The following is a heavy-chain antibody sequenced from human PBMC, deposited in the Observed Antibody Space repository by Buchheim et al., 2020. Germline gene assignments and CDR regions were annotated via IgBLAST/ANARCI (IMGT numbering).Heavy chain of an antibody. CDR1: GYTFTSYY. J-gene: IGHJ6*02. V-gene: IGHV1-46*01. Sequence: QVQLVQSGAEVKKPGASVKVSCKASGYTFTSYYMHWVRQAPGQGLEWMGIINPSGGSTSYAQKFQGRVTMTRDTSTSTAYMELSSLRSEDTAMYYCARALYSGPYYYYGMDVWGQGTT. D-gene: IGHD2-15*01. CDR2: INPSGGST. CDR3: ARALYSGPYYYYGMDV.